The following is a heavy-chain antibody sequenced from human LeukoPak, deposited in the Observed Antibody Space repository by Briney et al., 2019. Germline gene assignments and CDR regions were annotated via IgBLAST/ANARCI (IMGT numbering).Heavy chain of an antibody. Sequence: GGSLRLSCAGSGFTFGGYGMHWFRQTPGKGLEWVAVIAYDGSRAFYADSVKGRFTIFRDNSKNTMSVQMDDLRAEDTAVYYCTRYNNDHFDYWGQGTLVTVSS. J-gene: IGHJ4*02. V-gene: IGHV3-33*01. D-gene: IGHD1-14*01. CDR3: TRYNNDHFDY. CDR2: IAYDGSRA. CDR1: GFTFGGYG.